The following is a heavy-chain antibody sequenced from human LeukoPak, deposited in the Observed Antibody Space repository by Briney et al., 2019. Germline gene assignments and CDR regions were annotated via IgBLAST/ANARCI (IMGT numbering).Heavy chain of an antibody. J-gene: IGHJ6*04. Sequence: PGGSLRLSCAASGFTFSSYEMNWVRQAPGKGLEGVSYISSSGSTIYYADSVKGRFTISRDNAKNSLYLQVNSLRAEDTAVYYCAELGITTIGGVWGKGTTVTISS. CDR2: ISSSGSTI. CDR1: GFTFSSYE. V-gene: IGHV3-48*03. CDR3: AELGITTIGGV. D-gene: IGHD3-10*02.